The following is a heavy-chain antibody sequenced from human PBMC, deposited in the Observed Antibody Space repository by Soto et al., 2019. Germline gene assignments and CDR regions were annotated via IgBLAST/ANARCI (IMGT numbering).Heavy chain of an antibody. CDR3: ARVRQGCSANNCYFDP. Sequence: TLSLTCTLSGGSVRAPDWWNWVRQSPDKGLEWIAEVHISGHSNYNPSLRSRVSVSIDSSKNQFYLNLNSVTAADTAIYYCARVRQGCSANNCYFDPWGQGTQVTVSS. D-gene: IGHD1-1*01. CDR2: VHISGHS. J-gene: IGHJ5*01. V-gene: IGHV4-4*02. CDR1: GGSVRAPDW.